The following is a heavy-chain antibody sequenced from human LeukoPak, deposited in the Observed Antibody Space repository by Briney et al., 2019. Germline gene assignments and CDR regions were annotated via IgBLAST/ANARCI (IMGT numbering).Heavy chain of an antibody. CDR2: INPSGGST. CDR3: AGQGGLAMGPLDY. CDR1: GYTFTSYY. D-gene: IGHD5-18*01. J-gene: IGHJ4*02. V-gene: IGHV1-46*01. Sequence: GASVKVSCKASGYTFTSYYMHWVRQAPGQGLEWMGIINPSGGSTSYAQKFQGRVTMTRDTSTSTVYTELSSLRSEDTAVYYCAGQGGLAMGPLDYWGQGTLVTVSS.